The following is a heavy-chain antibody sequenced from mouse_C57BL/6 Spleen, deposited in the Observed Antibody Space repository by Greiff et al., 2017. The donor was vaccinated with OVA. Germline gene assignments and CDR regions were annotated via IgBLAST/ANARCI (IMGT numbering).Heavy chain of an antibody. Sequence: EVHLVESGGGLVKPGGSLKLSCAASGFTFSDYGMHWVRQAPEQGLEWVAYISSGSSTIYYAGTVKGRFTIARDNAKNTLFLQMTSLRSEDTAMYYCARNQGYFDYWGQGTTLTVSS. V-gene: IGHV5-17*01. CDR2: ISSGSSTI. CDR1: GFTFSDYG. D-gene: IGHD3-2*02. CDR3: ARNQGYFDY. J-gene: IGHJ2*01.